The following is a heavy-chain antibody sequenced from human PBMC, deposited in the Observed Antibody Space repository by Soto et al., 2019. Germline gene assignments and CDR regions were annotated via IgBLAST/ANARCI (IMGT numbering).Heavy chain of an antibody. CDR2: ICYSGST. V-gene: IGHV4-31*03. CDR3: ARGEYSSSSWFDP. D-gene: IGHD6-6*01. CDR1: GGSISSGGYH. Sequence: QVQLQESGPGLVKPSQTLSLTCTVSGGSISSGGYHWSWIRQHPGKGLEWIGYICYSGSTYYNPSLKSRVTISVDTSKNQFSLKLSSVTAADTAVYYCARGEYSSSSWFDPWGQGTLVTVSS. J-gene: IGHJ5*02.